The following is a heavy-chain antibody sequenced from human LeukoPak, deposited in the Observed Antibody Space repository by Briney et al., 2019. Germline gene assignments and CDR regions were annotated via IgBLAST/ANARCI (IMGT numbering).Heavy chain of an antibody. CDR3: AKDQRPDTGYDIDF. CDR1: GFSFSTYG. J-gene: IGHJ4*02. D-gene: IGHD3-9*01. V-gene: IGHV3-23*01. CDR2: IYGSDDTT. Sequence: GGSLRLSCAASGFSFSTYGMSWVRQAPRKGLEWVSVIYGSDDTTRYAESVKGRFTTSRDNSKQTLYLQMNSLRAEDTAIYYCAKDQRPDTGYDIDFWGRGTLVTVSS.